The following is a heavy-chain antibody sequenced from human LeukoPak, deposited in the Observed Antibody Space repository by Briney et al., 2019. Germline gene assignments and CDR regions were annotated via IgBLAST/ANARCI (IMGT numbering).Heavy chain of an antibody. V-gene: IGHV5-51*01. D-gene: IGHD4-11*01. Sequence: GESLKISCKTSGYSFTDYWIGWVRQMPGKGLEWMGIIYPGDSDTRYSPSFQGQVTISADKSISTAYLQWSSLKASDTAMYYCARAAMTTVPYYYYYMDVWGKGTTVTVSS. CDR2: IYPGDSDT. CDR3: ARAAMTTVPYYYYYMDV. J-gene: IGHJ6*03. CDR1: GYSFTDYW.